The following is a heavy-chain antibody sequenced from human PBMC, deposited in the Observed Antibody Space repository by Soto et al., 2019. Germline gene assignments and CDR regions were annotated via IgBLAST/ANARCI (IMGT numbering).Heavy chain of an antibody. J-gene: IGHJ6*02. CDR1: GYSFTSYW. D-gene: IGHD1-26*01. V-gene: IGHV5-51*01. Sequence: EVQLVQSGAEVKKPGESLKISCKGSGYSFTSYWIGWVRQMPGKGLEWMGIIYPGDSDTRYSPSFQGQVTISADKSISTAYLQWSSLKASDTAMYYCARHLKEQSGSYVSDGMDVWGQGTTVTVSS. CDR2: IYPGDSDT. CDR3: ARHLKEQSGSYVSDGMDV.